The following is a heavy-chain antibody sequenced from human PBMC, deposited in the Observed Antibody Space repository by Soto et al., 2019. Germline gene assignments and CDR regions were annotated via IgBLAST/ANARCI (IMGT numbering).Heavy chain of an antibody. CDR2: LYYSGST. D-gene: IGHD6-19*01. V-gene: IGHV4-61*01. CDR1: GGSVTSGSSY. J-gene: IGHJ4*02. CDR3: ARDQGIAVAVFDY. Sequence: QVQLQESGPGLVKPSDTLSLTCTVSGGSVTSGSSYWSWIRQPPGKGLEWIGYLYYSGSTNYNPSLKSRVTISVDTSKSRISRKLSSVTAADTAVYYCARDQGIAVAVFDYWGQGTLVTVSS.